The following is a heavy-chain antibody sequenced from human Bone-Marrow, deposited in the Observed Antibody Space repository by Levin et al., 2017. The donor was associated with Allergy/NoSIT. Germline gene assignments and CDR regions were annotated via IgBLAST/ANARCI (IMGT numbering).Heavy chain of an antibody. CDR2: TYFRSKWYN. CDR3: ARGTGELWFDS. V-gene: IGHV6-1*01. J-gene: IGHJ5*01. D-gene: IGHD7-27*01. Sequence: SQTLSLTCAISGDSVSTNSATWTWIRQSPSKGLEWLGRTYFRSKWYNDYEVSMRSRITIIPDTSKNQFSLQLNSVTPEDTAVYYCARGTGELWFDSWGQRTLVTVSS. CDR1: GDSVSTNSAT.